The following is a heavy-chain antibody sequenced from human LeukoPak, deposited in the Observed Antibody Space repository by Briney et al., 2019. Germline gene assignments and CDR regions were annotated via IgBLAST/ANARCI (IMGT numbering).Heavy chain of an antibody. CDR2: INPNSGGT. Sequence: ASVKVSCKASGYTFTGYYMHWVRQAPGQGLEWMGWINPNSGGTNYAQKFQGRVTMTRDTSISTAYMELSRLRPDDTAVYYCARDMGSYYDILTGYYTALDYWGQGTLVTVSS. V-gene: IGHV1-2*02. CDR1: GYTFTGYY. CDR3: ARDMGSYYDILTGYYTALDY. J-gene: IGHJ4*02. D-gene: IGHD3-9*01.